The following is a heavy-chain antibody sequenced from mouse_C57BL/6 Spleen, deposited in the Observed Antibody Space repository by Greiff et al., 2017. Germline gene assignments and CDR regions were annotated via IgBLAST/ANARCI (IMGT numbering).Heavy chain of an antibody. D-gene: IGHD1-1*01. V-gene: IGHV1-55*01. CDR1: GYTFTSYW. CDR2: IYPGSGST. Sequence: QVQLKQPGAELVKPGASVKMSCKASGYTFTSYWITWVKQRPGQGLEWIGDIYPGSGSTNYNEKFKSKATLTVDTSSSTAYMQLSSLTSEDSAVYYCARRRDYVGMDYWGQGTSVTVSS. CDR3: ARRRDYVGMDY. J-gene: IGHJ4*01.